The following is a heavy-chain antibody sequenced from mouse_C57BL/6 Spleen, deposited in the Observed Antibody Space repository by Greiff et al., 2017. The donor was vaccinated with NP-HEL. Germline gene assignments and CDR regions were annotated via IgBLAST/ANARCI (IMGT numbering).Heavy chain of an antibody. CDR1: GFTFSDYG. CDR2: ISSGSSTI. J-gene: IGHJ2*01. CDR3: ARSGGSSPYFDY. D-gene: IGHD1-1*01. Sequence: DVMLVESGGGLVKPGGSLKLSCAASGFTFSDYGMHWVRQAPEKGLEWVAYISSGSSTIYYADTVKGRFTISRDNAKNTLFLQMTSLRSEDTAMYYCARSGGSSPYFDYWGQGTTLTVSS. V-gene: IGHV5-17*01.